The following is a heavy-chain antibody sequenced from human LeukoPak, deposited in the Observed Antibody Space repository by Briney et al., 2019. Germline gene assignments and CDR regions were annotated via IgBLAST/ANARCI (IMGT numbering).Heavy chain of an antibody. J-gene: IGHJ4*02. Sequence: PGGSLRLSCAASGFTFISYAMSWVRQAPGKGLEWVSAISGSGGSTYYADSVKGRFTISRDNSKNTLYLQMNSLRAEDTDVYYCAMLYGSGSYREIDYWGQGTLVTVSS. CDR3: AMLYGSGSYREIDY. D-gene: IGHD3-10*01. CDR2: ISGSGGST. CDR1: GFTFISYA. V-gene: IGHV3-23*01.